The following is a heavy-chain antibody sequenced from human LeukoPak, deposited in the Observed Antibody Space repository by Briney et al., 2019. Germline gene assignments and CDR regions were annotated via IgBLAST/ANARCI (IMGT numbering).Heavy chain of an antibody. Sequence: SETLSLTCTVSGGSISSGDYCWSWIRQPPGKGLEWIGYIYYSGSTNYNPSLKSRVTISVDTSKNQFSLKLSSVTAADTAVYYCARGVTIFGVVYFDCWGQGTLVTVSS. CDR3: ARGVTIFGVVYFDC. D-gene: IGHD3-3*01. V-gene: IGHV4-61*08. CDR2: IYYSGST. CDR1: GGSISSGDYC. J-gene: IGHJ4*02.